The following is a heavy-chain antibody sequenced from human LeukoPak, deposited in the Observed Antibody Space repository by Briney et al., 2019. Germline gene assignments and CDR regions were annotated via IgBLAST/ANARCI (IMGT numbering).Heavy chain of an antibody. CDR1: GGSFSGYY. CDR3: ARGYSSSWTSDYYYMDV. Sequence: SETLSLTCAVYGGSFSGYYWSWIRQPPGKGLEWIGEINHSGSTNYNPSLKSRVTISVDTSKNQFSLKLSSVTAADTAVYYCARGYSSSWTSDYYYMDVWGKGTTVTVSS. CDR2: INHSGST. V-gene: IGHV4-34*01. J-gene: IGHJ6*03. D-gene: IGHD6-13*01.